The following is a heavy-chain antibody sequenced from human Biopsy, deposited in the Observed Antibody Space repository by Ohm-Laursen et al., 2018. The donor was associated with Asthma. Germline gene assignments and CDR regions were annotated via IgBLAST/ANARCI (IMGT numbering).Heavy chain of an antibody. Sequence: SSLRLSCAASGITFSTYGMHWVRQAPGKGLEWVSFIWYDGRKKTHADSVKGRFTISRDNSKNTLYLQMNSLRAEDTAVYYCARKIAARGGMGVWGQGTTVTVSS. CDR2: IWYDGRKK. CDR3: ARKIAARGGMGV. CDR1: GITFSTYG. D-gene: IGHD6-6*01. V-gene: IGHV3-33*01. J-gene: IGHJ6*02.